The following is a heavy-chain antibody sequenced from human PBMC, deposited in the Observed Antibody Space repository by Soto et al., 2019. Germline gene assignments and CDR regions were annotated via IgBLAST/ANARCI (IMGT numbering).Heavy chain of an antibody. V-gene: IGHV3-21*01. CDR1: GFXFSSYS. J-gene: IGHJ4*02. CDR2: ISSSSSYI. Sequence: GGSLRLSCAASGFXFSSYSMNWVRQAPGKGLEWVSSISSSSSYIYYADSVKGRFTISRDNAKNSLYLQMNSLRAEDTAVYYCARSDSSGWYYFDYWGQGTLVTVSS. CDR3: ARSDSSGWYYFDY. D-gene: IGHD6-19*01.